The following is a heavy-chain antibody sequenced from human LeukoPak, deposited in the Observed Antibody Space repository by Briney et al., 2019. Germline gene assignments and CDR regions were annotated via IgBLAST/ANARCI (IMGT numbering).Heavy chain of an antibody. V-gene: IGHV3-48*02. CDR3: ARGLGKTIAAAGTFDY. D-gene: IGHD6-13*01. CDR1: GFTLSSSD. Sequence: PGGSLRLSCAASGFTLSSSDMHWVRQAPGKGLEWVSYISSSNSPTYYADSVKGRFTISRDNAKNSLYLQMNSLRDEDTAVYYCARGLGKTIAAAGTFDYWGQGTLVTVSS. J-gene: IGHJ4*02. CDR2: ISSSNSPT.